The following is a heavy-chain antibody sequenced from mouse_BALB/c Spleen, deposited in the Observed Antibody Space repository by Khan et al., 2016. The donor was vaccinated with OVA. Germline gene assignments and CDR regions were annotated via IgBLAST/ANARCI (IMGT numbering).Heavy chain of an antibody. J-gene: IGHJ3*01. CDR3: ARSTYRYAFVY. CDR2: IIYTGYT. CDR1: GDSITSGY. Sequence: EVQLQESGPSLVKPSQTLSLTCSVTGDSITSGYWNWIRKFPGNKLEYMGYIIYTGYTYYNPSLQSRISVTRHTSKNQHYLPLNYVTDEDTATYYCARSTYRYAFVYWGQGTLVTVSA. D-gene: IGHD2-12*01. V-gene: IGHV3-8*02.